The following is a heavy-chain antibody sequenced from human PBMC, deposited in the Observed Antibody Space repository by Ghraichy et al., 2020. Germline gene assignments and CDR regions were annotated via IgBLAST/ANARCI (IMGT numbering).Heavy chain of an antibody. D-gene: IGHD3-16*01. J-gene: IGHJ4*02. Sequence: SETLSLTCTVSGGSISSSSYFWGWIRQPPGKGLEWIGSIYYRGNTYYNPPLKGRVTISVDKSKNQFSLKLSSVTAADTAVYYCARISPSFGGVTRARVFTEFDYWGQGTLVTVSS. V-gene: IGHV4-39*01. CDR1: GGSISSSSYF. CDR3: ARISPSFGGVTRARVFTEFDY. CDR2: IYYRGNT.